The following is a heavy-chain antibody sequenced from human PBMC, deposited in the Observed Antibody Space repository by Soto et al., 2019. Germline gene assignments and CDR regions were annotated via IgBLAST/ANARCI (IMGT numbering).Heavy chain of an antibody. CDR3: ASHPHGYCSGGSCYAIGDV. CDR1: GFTFSDYY. J-gene: IGHJ6*02. V-gene: IGHV3-11*03. Sequence: PGGSLRLSCAASGFTFSDYYMSWIRQAPGKGLEWVSYISSSSSYTNYADSVKGRFTISRDNAKNSLYLQMNSLRAEDTAVYYCASHPHGYCSGGSCYAIGDVWGQGTTVTVSS. CDR2: ISSSSSYT. D-gene: IGHD2-15*01.